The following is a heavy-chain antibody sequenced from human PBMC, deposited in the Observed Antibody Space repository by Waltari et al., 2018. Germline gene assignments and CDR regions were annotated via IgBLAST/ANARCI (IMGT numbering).Heavy chain of an antibody. J-gene: IGHJ4*02. CDR3: VRDSGYFLFDL. V-gene: IGHV3-7*03. CDR2: IKEDGSVT. CDR1: GFTFSAYW. D-gene: IGHD5-12*01. Sequence: EVQLVESGGGLVQPGGSLRLSCAASGFTFSAYWMTWVRQAPGKGLEWVANIKEDGSVTYYVDSVKGRFTISRDNAKNSLYLQMNSLGAEDTALYYCVRDSGYFLFDLWGQGTLVSVSS.